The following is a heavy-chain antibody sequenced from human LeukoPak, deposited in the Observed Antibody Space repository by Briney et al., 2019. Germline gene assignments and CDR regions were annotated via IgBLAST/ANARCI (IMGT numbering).Heavy chain of an antibody. CDR1: GGSISSYY. CDR3: ARSDYYGSGSYYMDV. J-gene: IGHJ6*03. Sequence: PSETLSLTFTVSGGSISSYYWSWIRQPPGKGLEWIGYIYNSGNTNYNPSLKSRVTISVDTSKNQFSLKLNSVTAADTAVYYCARSDYYGSGSYYMDVWGKGTTVTVSS. CDR2: IYNSGNT. D-gene: IGHD3-10*01. V-gene: IGHV4-59*01.